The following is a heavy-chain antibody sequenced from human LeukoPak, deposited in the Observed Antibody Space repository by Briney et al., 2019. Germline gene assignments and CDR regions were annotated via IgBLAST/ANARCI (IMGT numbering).Heavy chain of an antibody. Sequence: GESLKIFCNGSGYSFISYWIGRVRHMPGEGLEWMGIFYPGDSDTRYSPASEGRLTTSARKHTSNSLLQRSSIKASDNTMDYFARERSNNGMDVWGQGTTVTVSS. CDR2: FYPGDSDT. V-gene: IGHV5-51*04. CDR3: ARERSNNGMDV. D-gene: IGHD6-13*01. CDR1: GYSFISYW. J-gene: IGHJ6*02.